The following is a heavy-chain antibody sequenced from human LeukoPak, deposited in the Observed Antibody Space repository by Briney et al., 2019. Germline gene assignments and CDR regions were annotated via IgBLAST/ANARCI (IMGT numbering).Heavy chain of an antibody. V-gene: IGHV3-23*01. J-gene: IGHJ4*02. D-gene: IGHD3-22*01. CDR3: ASTSSGYYYNYFDY. CDR1: GFTFSSYA. Sequence: GGSLRLSCAASGFTFSSYAMSWVRQAPGEGLEWVSAISGSGGSTYYADSVKGRFTISRDNSKNTLYLQMNSLRAEDTAVYYCASTSSGYYYNYFDYWGQGTLVTVSS. CDR2: ISGSGGST.